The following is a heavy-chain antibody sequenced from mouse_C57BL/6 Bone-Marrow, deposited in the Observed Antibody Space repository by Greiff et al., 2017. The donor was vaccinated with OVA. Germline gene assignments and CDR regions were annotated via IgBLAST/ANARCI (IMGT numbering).Heavy chain of an antibody. CDR1: GYTFTSYG. CDR2: IYPRSGNT. CDR3: ARERNYYEEWYFDV. Sequence: QVQLQQSGAELARPGASVKLSCKASGYTFTSYGISWVKQRTGQGLEWIGEIYPRSGNTYYNEKFKGKATLTADKSSSTAYMELRSLTSEDSAVYFCARERNYYEEWYFDVWGTGTTVTVSS. V-gene: IGHV1-81*01. J-gene: IGHJ1*03. D-gene: IGHD1-1*01.